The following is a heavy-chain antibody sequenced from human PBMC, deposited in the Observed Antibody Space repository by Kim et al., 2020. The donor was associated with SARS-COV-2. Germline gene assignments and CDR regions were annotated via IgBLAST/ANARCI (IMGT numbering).Heavy chain of an antibody. D-gene: IGHD3-10*01. CDR2: IYYSGST. V-gene: IGHV4-59*08. CDR3: ARGITMVRGAHLLLYGMDA. CDR1: GGSISSYY. J-gene: IGHJ6*02. Sequence: SETLSLTCTVSGGSISSYYWSWIRQPPGKGLEWIGYIYYSGSTNYNPSLKSRVTISVDTSKNQFSRKLSSVTAADTAVYYCARGITMVRGAHLLLYGMDAWGQGTPVTVSS.